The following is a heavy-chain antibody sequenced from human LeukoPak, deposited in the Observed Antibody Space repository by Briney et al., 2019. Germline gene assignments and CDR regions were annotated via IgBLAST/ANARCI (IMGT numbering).Heavy chain of an antibody. CDR1: GFTFRSYE. CDR3: ASLYGSGPNWFDP. D-gene: IGHD3-10*01. J-gene: IGHJ5*02. CDR2: IRSSGSTI. V-gene: IGHV3-48*03. Sequence: GGSLRLSCAASGFTFRSYEMNWVRQAPGKGLEWITYIRSSGSTIYYADSVKGRFTISRDNAKNSLSLQMNSLRAEDTAVCYCASLYGSGPNWFDPWGQGTLVTVSS.